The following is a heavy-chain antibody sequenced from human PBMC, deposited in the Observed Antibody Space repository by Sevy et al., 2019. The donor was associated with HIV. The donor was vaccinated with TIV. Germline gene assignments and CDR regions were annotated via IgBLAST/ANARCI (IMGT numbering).Heavy chain of an antibody. V-gene: IGHV3-7*01. CDR2: IKQDEGEA. Sequence: GSLRLSCAASGFKVYKDWMNWGRPTPEKGPEWGATIKQDEGEAYYVDPVKGRFVISRDNGKNSVSLQMNGLRVEDTALYYCAREVGGFNWRPYYFDSWGQGTLVTVSS. J-gene: IGHJ4*02. CDR1: GFKVYKDW. CDR3: AREVGGFNWRPYYFDS. D-gene: IGHD3-3*01.